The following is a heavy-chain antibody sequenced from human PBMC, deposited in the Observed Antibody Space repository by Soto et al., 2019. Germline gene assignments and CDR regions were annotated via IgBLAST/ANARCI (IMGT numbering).Heavy chain of an antibody. CDR1: GYTFTSFG. D-gene: IGHD2-21*01. CDR3: ARARLFYGLDV. J-gene: IGHJ6*02. V-gene: IGHV1-18*01. Sequence: QVQLVQSGAEVKKPGASVKVSCKASGYTFTSFGISWVRQAPGQGLEWMGWINAYNVYNGNTTYAQNLQGRVTMTTDTSTSTAYMGLRSLRADDTAVYYCARARLFYGLDVWGQGTTVTVSS. CDR2: INAYNVYNGNT.